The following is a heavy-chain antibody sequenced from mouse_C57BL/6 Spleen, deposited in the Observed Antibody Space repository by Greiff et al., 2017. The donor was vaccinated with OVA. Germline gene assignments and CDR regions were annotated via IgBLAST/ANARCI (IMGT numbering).Heavy chain of an antibody. D-gene: IGHD4-1*01. CDR2: IYPGDGDT. Sequence: QVQLKQSGPELVKPGASVKISCKASGYAFSSSWMNWVKQRHGKGLEWIGRIYPGDGDTNYNGKFKGKATLTADKSSSTAYMQLSSLTSEDSAVYFCARGGTGTPGDYWGQGTSVTVSS. V-gene: IGHV1-82*01. CDR1: GYAFSSSW. CDR3: ARGGTGTPGDY. J-gene: IGHJ4*01.